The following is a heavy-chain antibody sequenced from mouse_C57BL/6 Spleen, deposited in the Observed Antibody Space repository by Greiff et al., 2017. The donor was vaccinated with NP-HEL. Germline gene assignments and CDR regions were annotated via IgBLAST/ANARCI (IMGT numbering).Heavy chain of an antibody. J-gene: IGHJ3*01. Sequence: EVNVVESGGDLVKPGGSLKLSCAASGFTFSSYGMSWVRQTPDKRLEWVATISSGGSYTYYPDSVKGRFTISRDNAKNTLYLQMSSLKSEDTAMYYCARHDTMVTTEFAYWGQGTLVTVSA. D-gene: IGHD2-2*01. CDR3: ARHDTMVTTEFAY. CDR2: ISSGGSYT. CDR1: GFTFSSYG. V-gene: IGHV5-6*01.